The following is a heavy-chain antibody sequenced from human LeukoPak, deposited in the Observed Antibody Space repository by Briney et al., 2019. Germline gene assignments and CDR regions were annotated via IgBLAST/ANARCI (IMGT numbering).Heavy chain of an antibody. V-gene: IGHV3-11*01. D-gene: IGHD4-17*01. Sequence: GGSLRLYCAASGFAFSDYYMSWIRQAPGKGLEWISYISDSGTSLYYADSVMGPFPISRDNAKNSLYLQMNSLRAEDTAVYYCARETGTNVFDYWGQGTLVTVSS. CDR2: ISDSGTSL. CDR3: ARETGTNVFDY. CDR1: GFAFSDYY. J-gene: IGHJ4*02.